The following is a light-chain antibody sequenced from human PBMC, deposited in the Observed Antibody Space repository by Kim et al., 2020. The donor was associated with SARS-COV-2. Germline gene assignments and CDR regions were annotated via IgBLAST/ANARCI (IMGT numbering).Light chain of an antibody. Sequence: GQTITISCTGTNKDVGHYKYVSCYQQRPGTAPNLIISDVTRPSSGVSNCFSGSTAANAASLTISGLQAEDEAEYYCSSYKTSNTLVFGTGTKVTVL. V-gene: IGLV2-14*03. CDR3: SSYKTSNTLV. J-gene: IGLJ1*01. CDR1: NKDVGHYKY. CDR2: DVT.